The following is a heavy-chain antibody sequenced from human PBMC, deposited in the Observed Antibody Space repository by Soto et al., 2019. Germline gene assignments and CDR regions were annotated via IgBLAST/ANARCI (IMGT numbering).Heavy chain of an antibody. Sequence: PSETLSLTCTVSGGSISSYYWSWIRQPPGKGLEWIGYIYYSGSTNYNPSLKSRVTISVDTSKNQFSLKLSSVTAADTAVYYCARSGIAAAAPVFLYYFDYWGQGTLVTVSS. CDR2: IYYSGST. V-gene: IGHV4-59*12. CDR1: GGSISSYY. J-gene: IGHJ4*02. CDR3: ARSGIAAAAPVFLYYFDY. D-gene: IGHD6-13*01.